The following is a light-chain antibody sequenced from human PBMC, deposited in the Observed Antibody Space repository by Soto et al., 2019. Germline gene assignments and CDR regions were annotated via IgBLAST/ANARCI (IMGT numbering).Light chain of an antibody. Sequence: EIVLTQSPATLSLSPGERATLSCRASQSVSSYLAWYQHKPGQAPRLLIYDASSRATGIPARFSGSGSGTDFTLAISRLEPEDFAVYYCQQRSNWPYTFGQGTRLEIK. CDR3: QQRSNWPYT. CDR1: QSVSSY. J-gene: IGKJ2*01. V-gene: IGKV3-11*01. CDR2: DAS.